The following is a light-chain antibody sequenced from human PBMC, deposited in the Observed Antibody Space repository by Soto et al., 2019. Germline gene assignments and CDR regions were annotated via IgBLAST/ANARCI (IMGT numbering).Light chain of an antibody. Sequence: EVVMTQSPANLSVSPGVGATLSCWASQPVSDKLAWYQQKPGQAPRLLIYGASARALGIPDRFSGSGSGTDFTLTISRLEPEDFAVYYCQQYGSSITFGQGTRLEIK. CDR3: QQYGSSIT. CDR2: GAS. J-gene: IGKJ5*01. CDR1: QPVSDK. V-gene: IGKV3-20*01.